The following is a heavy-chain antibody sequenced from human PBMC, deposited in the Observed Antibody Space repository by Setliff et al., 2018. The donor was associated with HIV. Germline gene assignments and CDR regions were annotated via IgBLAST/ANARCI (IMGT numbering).Heavy chain of an antibody. CDR1: GYSISSRYY. V-gene: IGHV4-38-2*02. CDR2: VYYSGNT. J-gene: IGHJ4*02. CDR3: ARQFPYYYDNRGFYYGYFDY. Sequence: PSETLSLTCTVSGYSISSRYYWGWIRQPPGKGLEWIGSVYYSGNTYYNPSLKSRVTISVDTSKNQFSLKLSSLTAADTAVYYCARQFPYYYDNRGFYYGYFDYWGQGTLVTVSS. D-gene: IGHD3-22*01.